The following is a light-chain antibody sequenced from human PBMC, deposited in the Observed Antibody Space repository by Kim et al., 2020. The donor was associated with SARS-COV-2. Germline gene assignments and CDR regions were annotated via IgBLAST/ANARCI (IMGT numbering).Light chain of an antibody. CDR3: QASDSGTVV. J-gene: IGLJ2*01. V-gene: IGLV3-1*01. CDR1: KVGEKF. Sequence: SVSPGQTSSITCSGDKVGEKFVYWYQQKAGQSPVLVMYEDAKRPSGIPERFSGSNSGNTATLTISGTQAMDEAAYSCQASDSGTVVFGGGTQLTVL. CDR2: EDA.